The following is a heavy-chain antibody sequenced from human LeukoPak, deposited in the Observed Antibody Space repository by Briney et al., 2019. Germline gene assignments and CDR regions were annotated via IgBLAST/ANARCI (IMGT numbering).Heavy chain of an antibody. Sequence: GGSLRLSCAASGFTFSSYAMSWVRQAPGKGLEWVSAISGSGGSTYYADSVKGRFTISRDNSKNTLYLQMNSLRAEDTAVYYCARDRRAGHPSRGSGWSKAVYYGMDVWGQGTTVTVSS. V-gene: IGHV3-23*01. CDR1: GFTFSSYA. D-gene: IGHD6-19*01. J-gene: IGHJ6*02. CDR3: ARDRRAGHPSRGSGWSKAVYYGMDV. CDR2: ISGSGGST.